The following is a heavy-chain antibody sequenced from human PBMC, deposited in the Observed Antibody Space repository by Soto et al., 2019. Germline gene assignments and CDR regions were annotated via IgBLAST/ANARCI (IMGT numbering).Heavy chain of an antibody. CDR2: ISWNSGSI. Sequence: GGSLRLSCAASGFTFDDYAMHWVRQAPGKGLEWVSGISWNSGSIGYADSVKGRFTISRDNAKNSLYLQMNSLRAEDTALYYCAKDSSGYVSGFDYWGQGTLVNVSS. J-gene: IGHJ4*02. CDR3: AKDSSGYVSGFDY. V-gene: IGHV3-9*01. CDR1: GFTFDDYA. D-gene: IGHD3-22*01.